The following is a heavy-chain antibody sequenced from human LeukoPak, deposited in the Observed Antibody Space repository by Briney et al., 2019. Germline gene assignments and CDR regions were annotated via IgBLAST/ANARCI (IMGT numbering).Heavy chain of an antibody. V-gene: IGHV1-69*05. D-gene: IGHD3-10*01. CDR1: GGTFSSYA. J-gene: IGHJ5*02. CDR2: IIPIFGTA. CDR3: ARDPLVRNHPDWFDP. Sequence: ASVKVSCKASGGTFSSYAISWVRQAPGQGLEWMGRIIPIFGTANYAQKFQGRVTITTDESTSTAYMEQSSLRSEDTAVYYCARDPLVRNHPDWFDPWGQGTLVTVSS.